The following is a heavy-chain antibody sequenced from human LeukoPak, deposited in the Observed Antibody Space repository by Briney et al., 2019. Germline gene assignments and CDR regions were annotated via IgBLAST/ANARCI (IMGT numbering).Heavy chain of an antibody. CDR1: GYTFTGYY. CDR2: INPNSGGT. D-gene: IGHD6-13*01. V-gene: IGHV1-2*02. J-gene: IGHJ5*02. CDR3: ARGLPRIAAAGTRSWFDP. Sequence: ASVKVSCKASGYTFTGYYMHWVRQAPGQGLEWMGWINPNSGGTNYEQKFQGRVTMTRDTSISTAYMELSRLRSDDTAVYYCARGLPRIAAAGTRSWFDPWGQGTLVTVSS.